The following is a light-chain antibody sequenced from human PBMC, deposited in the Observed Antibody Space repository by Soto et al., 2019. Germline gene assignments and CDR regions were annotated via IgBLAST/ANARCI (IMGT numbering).Light chain of an antibody. J-gene: IGKJ1*01. CDR3: QQYYSNPPT. Sequence: DIQMTQSPSSLSASVGDRVTITCRASQSISSYLDWYQQKPGKAPKLLIYAASSLQSGVPSRFSGSGSGTDFTLTISSLQPEDFATYYCQQYYSNPPTFGQGTKLEIK. V-gene: IGKV1-39*01. CDR1: QSISSY. CDR2: AAS.